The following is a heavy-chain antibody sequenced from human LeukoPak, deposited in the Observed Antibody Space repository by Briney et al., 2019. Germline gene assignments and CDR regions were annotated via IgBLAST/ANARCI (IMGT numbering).Heavy chain of an antibody. CDR1: GGSISSYY. CDR3: ARDQGYCRGGSCYKDWFDP. V-gene: IGHV4-4*07. J-gene: IGHJ5*02. Sequence: SETLSLTCTVSGGSISSYYWSWIRQPAGKGLEWIGRIYTSGSTNYNPSLKSRVTMSVDTSKNQFSLKLSSVTAADTAVYYCARDQGYCRGGSCYKDWFDPWGQGTLVTVSS. D-gene: IGHD2-15*01. CDR2: IYTSGST.